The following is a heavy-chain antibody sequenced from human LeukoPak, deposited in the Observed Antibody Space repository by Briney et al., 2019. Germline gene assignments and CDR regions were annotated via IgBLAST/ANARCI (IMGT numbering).Heavy chain of an antibody. Sequence: GGSLRLSSASSGFTFSSYAMSWVRQAPGKGLEWVSAISGSGGSTYYADSVKGRFTISRDNSKNTLYLQMNSLRAEDTAVYYCAKETSGHNWFDPWGQGTLVTVPS. V-gene: IGHV3-23*01. CDR3: AKETSGHNWFDP. CDR1: GFTFSSYA. D-gene: IGHD6-25*01. J-gene: IGHJ5*02. CDR2: ISGSGGST.